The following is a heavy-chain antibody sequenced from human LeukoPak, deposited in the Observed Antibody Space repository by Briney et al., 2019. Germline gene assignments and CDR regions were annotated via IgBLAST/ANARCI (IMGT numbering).Heavy chain of an antibody. CDR3: ARDRGDSSGWYSAFDI. D-gene: IGHD6-19*01. V-gene: IGHV3-21*01. J-gene: IGHJ3*02. CDR1: GFTFSSYS. CDR2: ISSSSSYI. Sequence: GGSLRLSCAASGFTFSSYSMNWVRQAPGKGLEWVSSISSSSSYIYYADSVKGRFTIPRDNAKNSLYLQMNSLRAEDTAVYYCARDRGDSSGWYSAFDIWGQGTMVTVSS.